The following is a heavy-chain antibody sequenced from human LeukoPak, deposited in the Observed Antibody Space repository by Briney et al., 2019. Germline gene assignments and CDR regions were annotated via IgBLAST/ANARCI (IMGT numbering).Heavy chain of an antibody. CDR2: ISGGGGSA. D-gene: IGHD2-2*01. CDR3: AARPLMPPRFDY. J-gene: IGHJ4*02. Sequence: GGSLRLSRAASGFTFSSYPMSWVRQAPAKGLQWVSAISGGGGSAYYADSVKGRFTISRDNSKGTLYLQMHSLRAEDTAIYYCAARPLMPPRFDYWGQGTLVTVSS. V-gene: IGHV3-23*01. CDR1: GFTFSSYP.